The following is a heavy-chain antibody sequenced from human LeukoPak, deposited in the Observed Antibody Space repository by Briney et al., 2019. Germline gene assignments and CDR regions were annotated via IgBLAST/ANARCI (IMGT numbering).Heavy chain of an antibody. CDR3: ARGSGSSWYV. V-gene: IGHV4-34*01. CDR1: GGSFSGYY. CDR2: INHSGST. Sequence: PSETLSLTCAVYGGSFSGYYWSWIRQPPGKGLEWIGEINHSGSTNYNPSLKSRVAISVDTSKSQFSLKLSSVPAADTAVYYCARGSGSSWYVWGQGTLVTVSS. J-gene: IGHJ4*02. D-gene: IGHD6-13*01.